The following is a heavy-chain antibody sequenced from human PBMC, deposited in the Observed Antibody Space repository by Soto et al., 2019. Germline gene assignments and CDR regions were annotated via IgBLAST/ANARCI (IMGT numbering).Heavy chain of an antibody. CDR2: ISYDGSNK. CDR1: GFTFSSYA. Sequence: QVQLVESGGGVVQPGRSLRLSCAASGFTFSSYAMHWVRQAPGKGLEWVAVISYDGSNKYYADSVKGRFTISRDNSKNTLYLQMNSLRAEDTAVYYCARELGVLTGYYPAERYFDYWGQGTLVTVSS. CDR3: ARELGVLTGYYPAERYFDY. J-gene: IGHJ4*02. D-gene: IGHD3-9*01. V-gene: IGHV3-30-3*01.